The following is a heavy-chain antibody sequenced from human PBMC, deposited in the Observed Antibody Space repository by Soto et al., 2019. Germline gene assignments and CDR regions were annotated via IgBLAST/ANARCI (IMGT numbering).Heavy chain of an antibody. J-gene: IGHJ4*02. V-gene: IGHV4-34*01. Sequence: PSETLSLTCAVYGGSLSGYYWSWIRQPPGKGLEWIGEINHSGSTNYNPSLKSRVTISVDTSKNQFSLKLSSVTAADTAVYYCASGHYGSGSTYWGQGTLVTVSS. CDR1: GGSLSGYY. CDR3: ASGHYGSGSTY. D-gene: IGHD3-10*01. CDR2: INHSGST.